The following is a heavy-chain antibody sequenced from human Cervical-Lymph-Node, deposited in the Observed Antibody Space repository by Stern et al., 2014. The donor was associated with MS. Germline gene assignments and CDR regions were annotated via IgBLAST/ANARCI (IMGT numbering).Heavy chain of an antibody. CDR1: GYTFTHSW. CDR3: ARSTTTRDNFKY. CDR2: IYPGDSDT. Sequence: EVQLVESGAEVKKPGESLKISCKGSGYTFTHSWIGWVRQMPGKGLEWMGIIYPGDSDTRYSPSFQGQVTISADKSISTTYLQWSSLKSSDTAMYYCARSTTTRDNFKYWGQGTLVTVSS. D-gene: IGHD4-17*01. J-gene: IGHJ4*02. V-gene: IGHV5-51*03.